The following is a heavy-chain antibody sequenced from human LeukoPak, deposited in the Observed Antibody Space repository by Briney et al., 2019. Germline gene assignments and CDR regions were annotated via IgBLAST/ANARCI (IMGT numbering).Heavy chain of an antibody. V-gene: IGHV1-8*01. CDR2: MNPNTGKT. CDR1: GYTFTTYD. D-gene: IGHD6-13*01. CDR3: ARDSFFVGSSSFQYNWFDP. Sequence: ASVKVSCKASGYTFTTYDFNWVRQASGQGLEWLGWMNPNTGKTGYALKFRGRVTLTRNTSISTVYMELNSLTSEDTAVYYCARDSFFVGSSSFQYNWFDPWGQGTLVTVSS. J-gene: IGHJ5*02.